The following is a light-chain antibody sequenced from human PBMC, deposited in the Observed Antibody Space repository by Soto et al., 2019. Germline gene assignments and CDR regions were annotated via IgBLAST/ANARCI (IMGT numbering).Light chain of an antibody. CDR3: TSYTNRYTYV. CDR1: SSDVGGYDY. CDR2: NVY. V-gene: IGLV2-14*01. J-gene: IGLJ1*01. Sequence: QSALTQPASVSGSPGQSITISCTGTSSDVGGYDYVGWYQQHPGKAPKLMIYNVYNRPSGVSFRFSGSKSGNTASLTISGLQTEDEADYYCTSYTNRYTYVFGTGTKVTDL.